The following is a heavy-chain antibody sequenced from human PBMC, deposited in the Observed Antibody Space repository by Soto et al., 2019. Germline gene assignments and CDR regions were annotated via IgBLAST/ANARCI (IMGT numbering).Heavy chain of an antibody. J-gene: IGHJ4*02. CDR3: ARFPFDRSSWTNPRYFDY. V-gene: IGHV4-34*01. CDR1: GGSFSGYY. Sequence: KISETLSLTCAVYGGSFSGYYWTWIRQPPGKGLEWIGEINQSGFTNYNPSLESRVTMSVDTSRNQFSLRLSSVTAADTAVYYCARFPFDRSSWTNPRYFDYWGQGTLVTVSS. CDR2: INQSGFT. D-gene: IGHD6-13*01.